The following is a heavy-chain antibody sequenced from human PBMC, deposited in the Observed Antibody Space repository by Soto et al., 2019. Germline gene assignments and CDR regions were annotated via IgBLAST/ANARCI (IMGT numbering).Heavy chain of an antibody. V-gene: IGHV1-18*01. J-gene: IGHJ3*02. Sequence: ASVKVSCKASGYTFTSYGITWVRQAPGQGLERMGWISTYNANTNYAQNLQGRVTMTTNTSTRTAYMELGSLRSDDTAVYYCARDRGGGYDFPDAFDIWGQGTMVTVSS. CDR3: ARDRGGGYDFPDAFDI. CDR1: GYTFTSYG. CDR2: ISTYNANT. D-gene: IGHD5-12*01.